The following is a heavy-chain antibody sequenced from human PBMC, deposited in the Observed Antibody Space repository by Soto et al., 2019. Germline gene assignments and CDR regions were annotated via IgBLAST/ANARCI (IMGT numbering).Heavy chain of an antibody. J-gene: IGHJ3*02. CDR1: GFTVSSNY. Sequence: GGSLRLSCAASGFTVSSNYMSWVRQAPGKGLEWVSVIYSGGSTYYADSVKGRFTISRDNSKNTLYLQMNSLRAEDTAVYYCAREKVVPAAMGDLDAFDIWGQGTMVTVSS. V-gene: IGHV3-66*01. D-gene: IGHD2-2*01. CDR3: AREKVVPAAMGDLDAFDI. CDR2: IYSGGST.